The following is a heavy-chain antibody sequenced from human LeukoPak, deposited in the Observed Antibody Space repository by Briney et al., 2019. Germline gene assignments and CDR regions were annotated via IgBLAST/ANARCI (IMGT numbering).Heavy chain of an antibody. Sequence: ASVKVSCKASGGTFSSYAISWVRQAPGQGLEWMGGIILIFGTANYAQKFQGRVTITADESTSTAYMELSSLRSEDTAVYYCARDSSYYYGSGSYLYYFDYWGQGTLVTVSS. CDR3: ARDSSYYYGSGSYLYYFDY. J-gene: IGHJ4*02. V-gene: IGHV1-69*13. CDR1: GGTFSSYA. D-gene: IGHD3-10*01. CDR2: IILIFGTA.